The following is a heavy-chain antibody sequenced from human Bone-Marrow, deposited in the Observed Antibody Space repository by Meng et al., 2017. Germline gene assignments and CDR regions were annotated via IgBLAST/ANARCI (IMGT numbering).Heavy chain of an antibody. CDR1: GGTFSSYA. Sequence: QGQVVESGAEVKKPGSSVKVSCKASGGTFSSYAISWVRQAPGQGLEWMGGIIPIFGTANYAQKFQGRVTITADKSTSTAYMELSSLRSEDTAVYYCARRGQLWLDSFDPWGQGTLVTVSS. V-gene: IGHV1-69*06. CDR3: ARRGQLWLDSFDP. J-gene: IGHJ5*02. D-gene: IGHD5-18*01. CDR2: IIPIFGTA.